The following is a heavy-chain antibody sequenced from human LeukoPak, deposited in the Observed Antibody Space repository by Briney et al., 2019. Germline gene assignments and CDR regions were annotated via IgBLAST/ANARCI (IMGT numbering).Heavy chain of an antibody. CDR1: GFAFNHW. V-gene: IGHV3-7*01. CDR2: IKNDGAVK. D-gene: IGHD6-13*01. J-gene: IGHJ4*02. CDR3: AKDSYSKGDF. Sequence: GGSLRLSCAASGFAFNHWMTWVRQAPGKGLEWVANIKNDGAVKNYVDSVKGRFTISRDNAKNSLYLQMNSLRAEDTAVYYCAKDSYSKGDFWGQGVLVTVSS.